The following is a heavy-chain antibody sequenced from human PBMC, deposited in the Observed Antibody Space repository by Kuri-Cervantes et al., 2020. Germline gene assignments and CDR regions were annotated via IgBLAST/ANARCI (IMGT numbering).Heavy chain of an antibody. D-gene: IGHD6-6*01. CDR3: ARGRNIAARPSGWYFDL. Sequence: GESLKISCAASGFTFSSYAMSWVRQAPGKGLEWVSAISGSGGSTYYADSVKGRFTISRDNSKNTLYLQMNSLRAKDTAVYYCARGRNIAARPSGWYFDLWGRGTLVTVSS. CDR2: ISGSGGST. CDR1: GFTFSSYA. V-gene: IGHV3-23*01. J-gene: IGHJ2*01.